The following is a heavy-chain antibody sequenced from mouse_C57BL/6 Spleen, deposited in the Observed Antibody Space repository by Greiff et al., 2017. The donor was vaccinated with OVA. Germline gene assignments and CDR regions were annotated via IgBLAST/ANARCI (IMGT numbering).Heavy chain of an antibody. Sequence: LQESGPELVKPGASVKISCKASGYSFTDYNMNWVKQSNGKSLEWIGVINPNYGTTSYNQKFKGKATLTVDQSSSTAYMQLNSLTSEDSAVYYCARTYYYGSSPYYFDYWGQGTTLTVSS. J-gene: IGHJ2*01. CDR1: GYSFTDYN. D-gene: IGHD1-1*01. CDR3: ARTYYYGSSPYYFDY. V-gene: IGHV1-39*01. CDR2: INPNYGTT.